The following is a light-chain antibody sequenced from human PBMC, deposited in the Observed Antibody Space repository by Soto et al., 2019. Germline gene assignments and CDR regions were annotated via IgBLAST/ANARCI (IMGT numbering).Light chain of an antibody. Sequence: QSALTQPPSVSGSPGQSITISCTGTSSDVGSYNLVSWYQQHAGKAPKLMIYEGSKRPSGVSNRFSGSKSGNTASLTISGLQAEDDADYYCCSYAGSSRVFGGGTKLTVL. CDR1: SSDVGSYNL. CDR2: EGS. CDR3: CSYAGSSRV. J-gene: IGLJ3*02. V-gene: IGLV2-23*01.